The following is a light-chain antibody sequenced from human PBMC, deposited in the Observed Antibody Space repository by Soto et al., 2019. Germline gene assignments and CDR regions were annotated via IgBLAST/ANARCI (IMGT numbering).Light chain of an antibody. CDR1: SSDVGGYDY. V-gene: IGLV2-11*01. CDR3: CSYAGTYTLI. CDR2: DVY. Sequence: QSVLTQPRSVSGSPGQSVTISCTGTSSDVGGYDYVSWYQQYPGEAPKLMIYDVYKRPSGVPDRFSGSKSGNTASLTISGLQAEDEADYSCCSYAGTYTLIFGGGTKVTVL. J-gene: IGLJ2*01.